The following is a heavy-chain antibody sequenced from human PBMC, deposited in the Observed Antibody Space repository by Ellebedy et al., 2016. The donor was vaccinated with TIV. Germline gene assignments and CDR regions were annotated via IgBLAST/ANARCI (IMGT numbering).Heavy chain of an antibody. D-gene: IGHD1-26*01. Sequence: GESLKISCAASGFTFSRYDMHWVRQPTGKGLEWVSGISTAGEPYYPGSVKGRFTVSSENAKNSLYLQMNSLRAGDTAVYYCAREGVGAALDIWGQGTMVTVSS. J-gene: IGHJ3*02. CDR1: GFTFSRYD. CDR3: AREGVGAALDI. V-gene: IGHV3-13*05. CDR2: ISTAGEP.